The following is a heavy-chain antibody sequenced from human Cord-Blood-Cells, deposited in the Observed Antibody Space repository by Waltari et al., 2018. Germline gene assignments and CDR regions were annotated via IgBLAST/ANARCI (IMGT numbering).Heavy chain of an antibody. J-gene: IGHJ4*02. D-gene: IGHD3-10*01. Sequence: QLVGSGAGVVQPGRSMRLYCAASGFSFLRYGMYGVRQAAGEGLECVADISYDESKKWSADSVESRFTIARDDCKHALYLHMNSLRAEDTAAYYCGLWFRELLSLDYWGQGTLVPVSS. CDR3: GLWFRELLSLDY. CDR1: GFSFLRYG. V-gene: IGHV3-30*03. CDR2: ISYDESKK.